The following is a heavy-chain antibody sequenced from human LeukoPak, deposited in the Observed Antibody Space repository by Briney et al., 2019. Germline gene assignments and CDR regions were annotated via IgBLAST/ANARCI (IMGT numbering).Heavy chain of an antibody. V-gene: IGHV3-33*01. CDR2: ILCDRKYK. CDR3: ARELGRVLAFDI. J-gene: IGHJ3*02. CDR1: GFTFSSYG. D-gene: IGHD3-10*01. Sequence: GGPLRLSCAASGFTFSSYGMHWVRQAPGKELEWVAVILCDRKYKYYPDSVKGRFIISRDNSKNTLYLQMNSLRAEDTAVYYCARELGRVLAFDIWGQGTMDTVSS.